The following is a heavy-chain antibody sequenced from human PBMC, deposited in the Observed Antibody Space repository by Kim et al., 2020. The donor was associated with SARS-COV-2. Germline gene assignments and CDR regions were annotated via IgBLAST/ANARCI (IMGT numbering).Heavy chain of an antibody. CDR3: ARGSTVVTSFSDY. V-gene: IGHV3-21*01. J-gene: IGHJ4*02. Sequence: YADSVKGRFTISRDNAKNSLYLQMNSLRAEDTAVYYCARGSTVVTSFSDYWGQGTLVTVSS. D-gene: IGHD4-17*01.